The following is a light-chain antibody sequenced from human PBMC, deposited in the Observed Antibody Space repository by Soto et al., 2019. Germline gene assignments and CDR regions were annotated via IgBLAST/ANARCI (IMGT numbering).Light chain of an antibody. V-gene: IGKV3-20*01. CDR2: GAS. J-gene: IGKJ3*01. Sequence: DIVLTQSPGTLSLSPGERATLSCRASQSVSSNFLAWYQQKPGQAPRLLIYGASTRATGIPDRFSGSGSGTDFTLTISRLEPEDFAVYYCQQYGGSPGLFTFGPGTKVD. CDR3: QQYGGSPGLFT. CDR1: QSVSSNF.